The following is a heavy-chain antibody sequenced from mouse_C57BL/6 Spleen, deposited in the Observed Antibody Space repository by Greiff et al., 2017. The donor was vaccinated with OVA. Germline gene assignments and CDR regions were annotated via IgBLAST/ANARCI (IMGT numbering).Heavy chain of an antibody. D-gene: IGHD1-1*01. CDR2: ISYDGSN. Sequence: VQLQQSGPGLVKPSQSLSLTCSVTGYSITSGYYWNWIRQFPGNKLEWMGYISYDGSNNYNPSLKNRISITRDTSKNQFFLKLNSVTTEDTATYYCARGGGSFDYWGQGTTLTVSS. CDR3: ARGGGSFDY. J-gene: IGHJ2*01. CDR1: GYSITSGYY. V-gene: IGHV3-6*01.